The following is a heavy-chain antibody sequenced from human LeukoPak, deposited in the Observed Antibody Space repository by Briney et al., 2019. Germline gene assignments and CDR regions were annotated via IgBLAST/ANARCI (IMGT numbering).Heavy chain of an antibody. D-gene: IGHD1-26*01. Sequence: GASVKVSCKASGGTFSSYAISWVRQAPGQGLEWMGGIIPIFGTANYAQKFQGRVTMTTDTSTSTAYMELRSLRSDDTAVYYCARVEVGATTAVWFDPWGQGTLVTVSS. CDR3: ARVEVGATTAVWFDP. CDR2: IIPIFGTA. CDR1: GGTFSSYA. V-gene: IGHV1-69*05. J-gene: IGHJ5*02.